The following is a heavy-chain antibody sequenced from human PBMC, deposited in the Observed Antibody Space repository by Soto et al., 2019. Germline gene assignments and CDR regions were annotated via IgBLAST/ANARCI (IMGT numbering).Heavy chain of an antibody. J-gene: IGHJ3*02. V-gene: IGHV3-33*01. CDR2: IWYDGSNK. CDR3: ARDHPAHYDAFDI. Sequence: PGGSLRLSCAASGFTFSSYGMHWVRQAPGKGLEWVAVIWYDGSNKYYADSVKGRFTISRDNSKNTLYLQMNSLRAEDTAVYYCARDHPAHYDAFDIWGQGTMVTVSS. CDR1: GFTFSSYG. D-gene: IGHD6-25*01.